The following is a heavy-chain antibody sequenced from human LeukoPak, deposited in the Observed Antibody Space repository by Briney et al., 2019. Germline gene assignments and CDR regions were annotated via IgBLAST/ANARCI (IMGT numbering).Heavy chain of an antibody. CDR3: VLYSSSPYYFDY. V-gene: IGHV4-4*07. J-gene: IGHJ4*02. CDR1: GGSISSYY. D-gene: IGHD6-6*01. CDR2: IYTSGST. Sequence: KPSETLSLTCTVSGGSISSYYWSWIRQPAGKGLEWIGRIYTSGSTNYNPSLKSRVTMSVGTSKNQFSLKLSSVTAADTAVYYCVLYSSSPYYFDYWGQGTLVTVSS.